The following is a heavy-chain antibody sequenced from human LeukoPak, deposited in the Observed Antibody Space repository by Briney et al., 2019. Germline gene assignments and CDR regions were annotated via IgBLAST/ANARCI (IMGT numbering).Heavy chain of an antibody. CDR2: IRYDSSNK. CDR1: GFTFSGYG. V-gene: IGHV3-30*02. CDR3: LKGRRMVRGVNSGYYLVY. D-gene: IGHD3-10*01. Sequence: GGSLRLSCAASGFTFSGYGMHWVRQAPGKGLEWVGCIRYDSSNKYYAESVKGRFTISRDTSKNTLYLQMNSLRAEDTAVYYRLKGRRMVRGVNSGYYLVYWGQGSLVTVSS. J-gene: IGHJ4*02.